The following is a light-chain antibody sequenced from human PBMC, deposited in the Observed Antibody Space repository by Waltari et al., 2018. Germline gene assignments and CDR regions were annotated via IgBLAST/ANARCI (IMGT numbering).Light chain of an antibody. CDR2: GVN. Sequence: QSVLTQPPSVSGAPGQRVTISCTGSWSNIGAGYDVHWYQQLPGKAHTLLVYGVNTRPPGVPARFFGSKAGTSASLAIPGLQPEVEADYYCQSYDTSLGVVFGGGTKLTVL. CDR1: WSNIGAGYD. V-gene: IGLV1-40*01. CDR3: QSYDTSLGVV. J-gene: IGLJ2*01.